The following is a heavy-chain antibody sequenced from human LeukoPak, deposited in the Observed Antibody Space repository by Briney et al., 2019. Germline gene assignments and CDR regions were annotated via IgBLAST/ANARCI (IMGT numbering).Heavy chain of an antibody. J-gene: IGHJ4*02. CDR1: GFTFRNHW. V-gene: IGHV3-74*03. Sequence: GGSLRLSCAASGFTFRNHWMHWVRHTPGKRLVCVSRISSDGSSTTYADSVKGRFTISRDNAKNTLYLQMNDLRTEDTAMYYCARDQRVTGRPDIDYWGQGTLVIVSS. D-gene: IGHD6-6*01. CDR2: ISSDGSST. CDR3: ARDQRVTGRPDIDY.